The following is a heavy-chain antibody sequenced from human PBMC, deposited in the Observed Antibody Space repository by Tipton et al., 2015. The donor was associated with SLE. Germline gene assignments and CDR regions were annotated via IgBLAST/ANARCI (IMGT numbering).Heavy chain of an antibody. J-gene: IGHJ5*02. V-gene: IGHV1-18*01. D-gene: IGHD1-26*01. CDR2: ISAYNGNT. CDR3: ARDERGSYSNNWFDP. Sequence: QSGAEVKKPGSSVKVSCKASGGAFSSYAISWVRQAPGQGLEWMGWISAYNGNTNYAQKLQGRVTMTTDTSTSTAYMELRSLRSDDTAVYYCARDERGSYSNNWFDPWSQGTRVTVSS. CDR1: GGAFSSYA.